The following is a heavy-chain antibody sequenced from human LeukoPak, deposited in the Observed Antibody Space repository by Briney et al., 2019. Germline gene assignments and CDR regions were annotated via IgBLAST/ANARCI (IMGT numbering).Heavy chain of an antibody. V-gene: IGHV3-48*03. J-gene: IGHJ4*02. CDR1: GFTFSSYE. Sequence: GGSLRLSCAASGFTFSSYEMNWVRQAPGKGLEWVSYISSSGSTIYYADSVKGRFTISRDNAKNSLYLQMNSLRAEDTAVYYCAREENCSSTSCPWDYWGQGTLVTVSS. CDR3: AREENCSSTSCPWDY. D-gene: IGHD2-2*01. CDR2: ISSSGSTI.